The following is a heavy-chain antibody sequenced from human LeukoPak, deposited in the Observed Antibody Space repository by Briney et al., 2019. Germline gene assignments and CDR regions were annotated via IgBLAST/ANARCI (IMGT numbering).Heavy chain of an antibody. J-gene: IGHJ4*02. D-gene: IGHD6-13*01. V-gene: IGHV4-59*11. Sequence: SETLSLTCSVSAGSISSHYWSWIRQPPGKGLEWIGYIYYSGTTNYNPSLKSRVTISVDTSMNQFSLKLSSVTAADTAVYYCARGVYIAAAQYGYWGQGTLVTVSS. CDR2: IYYSGTT. CDR3: ARGVYIAAAQYGY. CDR1: AGSISSHY.